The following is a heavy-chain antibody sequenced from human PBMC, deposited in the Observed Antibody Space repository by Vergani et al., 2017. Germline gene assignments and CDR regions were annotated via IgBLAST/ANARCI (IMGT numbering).Heavy chain of an antibody. D-gene: IGHD6-13*01. Sequence: QVQLVQSGAEVKKPGASVKVSCKASGYTFTSYGISWVRQAPGQGLVWMGWISAYDGNTNNAQKLQCRGTMTTETSTSTAYMELRSLRSDDAAVYYCARDQIAAAGLYYYYYYGMDVWGQGTTVTVSS. J-gene: IGHJ6*02. V-gene: IGHV1-18*01. CDR1: GYTFTSYG. CDR2: ISAYDGNT. CDR3: ARDQIAAAGLYYYYYYGMDV.